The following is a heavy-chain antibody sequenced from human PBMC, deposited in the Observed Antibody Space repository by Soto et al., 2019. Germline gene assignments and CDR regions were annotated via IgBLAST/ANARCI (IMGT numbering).Heavy chain of an antibody. D-gene: IGHD4-17*01. J-gene: IGHJ4*02. Sequence: ASVKVPCKASGYTFTGYYMHWVRQAPGQGLEWMGWINPNSGGTNYAQKFQGWVTMTRDTSISTAYMELSRLRSDDTAVYYCARTPMTTVVTFYFDYWGQGTLVTVSS. V-gene: IGHV1-2*04. CDR3: ARTPMTTVVTFYFDY. CDR1: GYTFTGYY. CDR2: INPNSGGT.